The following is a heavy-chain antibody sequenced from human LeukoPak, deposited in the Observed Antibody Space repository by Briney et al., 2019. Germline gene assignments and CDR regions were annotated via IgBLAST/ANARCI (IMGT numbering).Heavy chain of an antibody. D-gene: IGHD3-10*01. V-gene: IGHV1-69*13. CDR1: GGTFSSYA. CDR2: IIPIFGTA. J-gene: IGHJ4*02. CDR3: AREGGGSGFFDY. Sequence: SVKVSCKASGGTFSSYAISWVRQAPGQGLEWMGGIIPIFGTANYAQKFQGRVTITADESTSTAYMELSSLRSEDTAVYYCAREGGGSGFFDYWGQGILVTVSS.